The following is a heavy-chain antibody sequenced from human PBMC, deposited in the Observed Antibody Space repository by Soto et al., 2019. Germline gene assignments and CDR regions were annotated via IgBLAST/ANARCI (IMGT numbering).Heavy chain of an antibody. CDR1: GGSISSGGYY. J-gene: IGHJ4*02. V-gene: IGHV4-31*03. CDR2: ICYSGST. D-gene: IGHD3-22*01. CDR3: ARSDYYDSSGYYRLFDY. Sequence: SETLSLTCTVSGGSISSGGYYWSWIRQHPGKGLEWIGYICYSGSTYYNPSLKSRVTISVDTSKNQFSLKLSSVTAADTAVYYCARSDYYDSSGYYRLFDYWGQGTLVTVSS.